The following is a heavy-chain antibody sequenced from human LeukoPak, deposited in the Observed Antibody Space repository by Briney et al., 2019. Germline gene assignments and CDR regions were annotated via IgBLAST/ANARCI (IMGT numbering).Heavy chain of an antibody. CDR1: GFTFSSYW. J-gene: IGHJ3*02. V-gene: IGHV3-74*01. Sequence: GGSLRLSCAASGFTFSSYWMHWVRQAPAKGLVWVPRINSDGSSTSYADSVKGRFTISRDNAKNTLYLQMNSLRAEDTAVYYCAREVAVAAFDIWGQGTMVTVSS. CDR3: AREVAVAAFDI. CDR2: INSDGSST. D-gene: IGHD6-19*01.